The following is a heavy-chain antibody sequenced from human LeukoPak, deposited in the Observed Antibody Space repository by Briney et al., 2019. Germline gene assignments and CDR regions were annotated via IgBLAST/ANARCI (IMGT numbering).Heavy chain of an antibody. CDR3: ACYDCGDY. CDR2: INTNTGSP. J-gene: IGHJ4*02. Sequence: GASVKVSCEASGYTFTSYAMNWVRQVPGQGLEWMGWINTNTGSPTYAQAFTGRFVFSLDTSVSTAYLQISSLKTEDTAVYYCACYDCGDYWGQGTLVTVSS. V-gene: IGHV7-4-1*02. D-gene: IGHD2-2*01. CDR1: GYTFTSYA.